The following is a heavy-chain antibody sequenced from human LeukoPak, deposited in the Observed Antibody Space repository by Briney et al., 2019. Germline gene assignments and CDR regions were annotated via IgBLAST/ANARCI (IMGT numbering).Heavy chain of an antibody. CDR2: INPNSGGT. V-gene: IGHV1-2*02. J-gene: IGHJ4*02. CDR3: ARDAGYGGNSPGGY. Sequence: ASVKVSCKASGYTFTGYHMHWVRQAPGQGLEWMGWINPNSGGTNYAQKFQGRVPMTRDTSISTAYMELSRLRSDDTAVYYCARDAGYGGNSPGGYWGQGTLVTVSS. CDR1: GYTFTGYH. D-gene: IGHD4-23*01.